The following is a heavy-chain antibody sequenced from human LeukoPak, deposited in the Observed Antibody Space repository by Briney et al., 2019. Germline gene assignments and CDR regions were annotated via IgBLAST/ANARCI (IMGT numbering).Heavy chain of an antibody. D-gene: IGHD6-19*01. CDR3: AREGIAVADPAFDI. V-gene: IGHV1-2*06. Sequence: ASVKVSCKASGYTFTGYYMHWVRQAPGQGLEWMGRINPNSGGTNYAQKFQGRVTMTRDTSISTAYMDLSRLRSDDTAVYYCAREGIAVADPAFDIWGQGTMVTVSS. CDR1: GYTFTGYY. CDR2: INPNSGGT. J-gene: IGHJ3*02.